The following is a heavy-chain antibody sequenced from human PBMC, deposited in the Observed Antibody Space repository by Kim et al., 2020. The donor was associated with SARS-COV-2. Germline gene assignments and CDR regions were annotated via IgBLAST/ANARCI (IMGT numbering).Heavy chain of an antibody. V-gene: IGHV3-23*01. J-gene: IGHJ4*02. Sequence: DSVKGRFTISRDNSKNPLYLQMNSLRAEDTAVYYCAKGGRIQVWLDYLDYWGQGDLVTVSS. D-gene: IGHD5-18*01. CDR3: AKGGRIQVWLDYLDY.